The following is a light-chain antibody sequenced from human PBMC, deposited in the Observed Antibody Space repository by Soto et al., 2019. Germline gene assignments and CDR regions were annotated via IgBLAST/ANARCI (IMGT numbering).Light chain of an antibody. J-gene: IGLJ1*01. V-gene: IGLV2-14*01. CDR3: ISYTGSSTSYV. CDR1: SSDVGSYDH. Sequence: QSVLTQPASVSGSPGQSITISCSGTSSDVGSYDHVAWYQQFPGKTPKLMIYEVSNRPSGVSSRFPGSKSGNTASLTISGLQAEDEADYYCISYTGSSTSYVFGSGTKVTLL. CDR2: EVS.